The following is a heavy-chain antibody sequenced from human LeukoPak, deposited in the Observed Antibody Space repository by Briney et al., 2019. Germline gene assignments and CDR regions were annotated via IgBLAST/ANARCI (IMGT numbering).Heavy chain of an antibody. J-gene: IGHJ3*02. CDR3: ARRANSGFDAFDI. V-gene: IGHV4-59*01. CDR2: IYYSGST. D-gene: IGHD3-22*01. CDR1: GGSISSYY. Sequence: SQTLSLTCTVSGGSISSYYWSWIRQPPGKGLEWIGYIYYSGSTNYNPSLKSRVTISVDTSKNQFSLKLSSVTAADTAVYYCARRANSGFDAFDIWGQGTMVTVSS.